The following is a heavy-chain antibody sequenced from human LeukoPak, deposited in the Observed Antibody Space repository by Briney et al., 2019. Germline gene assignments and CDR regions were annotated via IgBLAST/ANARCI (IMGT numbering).Heavy chain of an antibody. V-gene: IGHV1-2*06. CDR1: GYTFTGYY. CDR2: VNPNSGGT. Sequence: ASVKVSCKASGYTFTGYYIHWVRQAPGQGLEWMGRVNPNSGGTNYAQKFQGRVTMTSDTSISTVYMELSRLRSDDTALYYCARDRRYSSSSGVDYWGQGTLVTVSS. J-gene: IGHJ4*02. CDR3: ARDRRYSSSSGVDY. D-gene: IGHD6-6*01.